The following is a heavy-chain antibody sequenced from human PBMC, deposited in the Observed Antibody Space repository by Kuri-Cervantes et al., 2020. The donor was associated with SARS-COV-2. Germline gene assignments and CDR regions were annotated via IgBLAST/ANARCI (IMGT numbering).Heavy chain of an antibody. V-gene: IGHV3-21*01. J-gene: IGHJ5*02. CDR1: EFTFSDYA. CDR2: ISSSSSYI. Sequence: GESLKISCAASEFTFSDYAMSWVRQAPGKGLEWVSSISSSSSYIYYADSVKGRFTISRDNAKNSLYLQMNSLRAEDTAVYYCARAGYSSGWYPPNWFDPWGQGTLVTVSS. D-gene: IGHD6-19*01. CDR3: ARAGYSSGWYPPNWFDP.